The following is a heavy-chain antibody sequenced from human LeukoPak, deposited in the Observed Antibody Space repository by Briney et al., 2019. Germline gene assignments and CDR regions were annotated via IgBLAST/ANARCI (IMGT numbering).Heavy chain of an antibody. CDR2: MKEDGSEK. V-gene: IGHV3-7*01. CDR1: GFIYSNNV. CDR3: ARDRGYSNFDY. Sequence: GGSLTLSRDRSGFIYSNNVESWVRQAIEKGLEWVANMKEDGSEKNYADSVKGRFTISRDNAQDSLYLQMNSLRAEDTAVYYCARDRGYSNFDYWGQGTLVTVSS. J-gene: IGHJ4*02. D-gene: IGHD4-11*01.